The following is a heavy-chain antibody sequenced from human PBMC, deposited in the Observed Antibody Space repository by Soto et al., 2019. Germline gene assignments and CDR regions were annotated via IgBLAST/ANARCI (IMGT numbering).Heavy chain of an antibody. CDR1: GFTFSSYG. CDR3: EKSSIGRHGPPYFDY. V-gene: IGHV3-30*18. J-gene: IGHJ4*02. Sequence: PGGSLRLSCAASGFTFSSYGMHWVRQAPGKGLEWVAVISYDGSNKYYADSVKGRFTISRDNSKNTLYLQMNSLRAEDTAVYYCEKSSIGRHGPPYFDYWGQGTLVTVYS. CDR2: ISYDGSNK.